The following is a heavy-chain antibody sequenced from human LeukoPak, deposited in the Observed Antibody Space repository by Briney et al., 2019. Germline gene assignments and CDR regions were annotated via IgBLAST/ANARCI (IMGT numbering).Heavy chain of an antibody. CDR2: IWYDGSNK. CDR3: ARGPSAYPKCFDY. D-gene: IGHD5-12*01. CDR1: GFTFSSFV. Sequence: GGSLRLSCAASGFTFSSFVMHWVRQAPGKGLEWVAVIWYDGSNKYYADSVKGRFTISRDNSKNTLYLQMNSLRAEDTAVYYCARGPSAYPKCFDYWGQGTLVTVSS. V-gene: IGHV3-33*08. J-gene: IGHJ4*02.